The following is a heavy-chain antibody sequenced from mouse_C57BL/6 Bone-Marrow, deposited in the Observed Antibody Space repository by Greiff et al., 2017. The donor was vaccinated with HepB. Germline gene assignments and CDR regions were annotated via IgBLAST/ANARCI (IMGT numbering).Heavy chain of an antibody. J-gene: IGHJ4*01. CDR3: ARSGLIYYYGSSYYAMDY. CDR2: IDPNSGGT. D-gene: IGHD1-1*01. CDR1: GYTFTSYW. Sequence: QVQLQQPGAELVKPGASVKLSCKASGYTFTSYWMHWVKQRPGRGLEWIGRIDPNSGGTKYNEKFKSKATLTVDKPSSTAYMQLSSLPSEYSAVYYCARSGLIYYYGSSYYAMDYWGQGTSVTVSS. V-gene: IGHV1-72*01.